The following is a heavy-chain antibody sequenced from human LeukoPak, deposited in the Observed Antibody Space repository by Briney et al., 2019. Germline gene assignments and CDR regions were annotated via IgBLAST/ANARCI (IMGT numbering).Heavy chain of an antibody. Sequence: GGSLRLSCAASGFTVSSNYMSWVRQAPGKGLEWVSVIYSGGSTYYADSVKGRFTISRDNSKNTLYLQMNSLRAEDTAVYYCARGIAVAGTPYYGMDVWGQGTTVTVSS. CDR2: IYSGGST. CDR1: GFTVSSNY. D-gene: IGHD6-19*01. V-gene: IGHV3-66*01. CDR3: ARGIAVAGTPYYGMDV. J-gene: IGHJ6*02.